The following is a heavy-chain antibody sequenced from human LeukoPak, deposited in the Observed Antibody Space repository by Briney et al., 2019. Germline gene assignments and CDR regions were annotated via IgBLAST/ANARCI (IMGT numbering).Heavy chain of an antibody. CDR1: GYRFTSYW. Sequence: GESLKISCKGSGYRFTSYWSGGVRQLPGKGLEGMGIIYPGDSDTRYSPSFQGQVTISADKSISTAYLQWTSLKASDTAMYYCARSLGATIYAFDIWGQGTMVTVSS. D-gene: IGHD1-26*01. J-gene: IGHJ3*02. V-gene: IGHV5-51*01. CDR3: ARSLGATIYAFDI. CDR2: IYPGDSDT.